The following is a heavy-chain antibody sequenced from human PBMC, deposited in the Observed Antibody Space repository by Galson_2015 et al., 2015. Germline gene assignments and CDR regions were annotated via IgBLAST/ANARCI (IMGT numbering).Heavy chain of an antibody. J-gene: IGHJ1*01. CDR3: ARLLS. CDR2: IKADGSEK. CDR1: GFTFTNYW. V-gene: IGHV3-7*03. Sequence: SLRLSCAASGFTFTNYWMNWVRQVPGKGLEWVANIKADGSEKYYVDSVKGRFTISRDNAKNSVYLQMNSLRAEDTAVYYCARLLSWGQGTLVTVSS.